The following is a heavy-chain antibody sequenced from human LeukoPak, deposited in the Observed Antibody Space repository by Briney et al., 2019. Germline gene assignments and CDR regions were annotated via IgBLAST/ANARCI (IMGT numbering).Heavy chain of an antibody. D-gene: IGHD4-17*01. V-gene: IGHV3-48*04. CDR2: ISSSSDTI. CDR1: GFSFSTYS. Sequence: GGSLRLSCAASGFSFSTYSMNWVRQAPGKGLEWVSYISSSSDTIYYAGSVKGRFTISRDNAKNSLFLQMNSLRVEDTAVYYCARRYGDYGRYFDYWGQGTLVTVSS. J-gene: IGHJ4*02. CDR3: ARRYGDYGRYFDY.